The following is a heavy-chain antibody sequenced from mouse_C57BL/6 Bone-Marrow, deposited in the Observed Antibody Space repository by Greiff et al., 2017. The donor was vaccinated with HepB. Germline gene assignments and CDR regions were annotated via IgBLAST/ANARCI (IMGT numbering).Heavy chain of an antibody. CDR1: GYTFPSYW. Sequence: QVQLQQPGAELVRPGTSVKLSCKASGYTFPSYWMHWVKQRPGQGLEWIGVIDPSDSYTNYNQKFKGKATLTVDTSSSTAYMQLSSLTSEDSAVYYCARRDYGSSYWYFDVWGTGTTVTVSS. J-gene: IGHJ1*03. V-gene: IGHV1-59*01. CDR2: IDPSDSYT. D-gene: IGHD1-1*01. CDR3: ARRDYGSSYWYFDV.